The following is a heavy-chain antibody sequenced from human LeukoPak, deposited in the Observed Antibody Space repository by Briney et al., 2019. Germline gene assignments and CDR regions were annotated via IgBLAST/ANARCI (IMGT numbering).Heavy chain of an antibody. CDR3: ARSVVVTAIHLDV. CDR1: GGSFSGYY. J-gene: IGHJ6*02. D-gene: IGHD2-21*02. V-gene: IGHV4-34*01. CDR2: IHHSGST. Sequence: SETLSLTCAVYGGSFSGYYWSWIRQPPGKGLEWIGEIHHSGSTNYNPSLKSRVTTSVDTSKNQFSLKLSSVTAADTAVYYCARSVVVTAIHLDVWGQGTTVTVSS.